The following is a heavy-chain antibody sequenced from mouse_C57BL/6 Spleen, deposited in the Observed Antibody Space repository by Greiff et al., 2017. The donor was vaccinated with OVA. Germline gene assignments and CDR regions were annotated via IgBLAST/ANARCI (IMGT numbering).Heavy chain of an antibody. J-gene: IGHJ2*01. V-gene: IGHV1-52*01. CDR1: GYTFTSYW. CDR2: IDPSDSET. CDR3: ARHEAYYSTFDY. D-gene: IGHD2-5*01. Sequence: QVQLQQPGAELVRPGSSVKLSCKASGYTFTSYWMHWVKQRPIQGLEWIGDIDPSDSETHYNQKFKDKATLTVDKSSSTAYMQLSSLTSEDSAVYYCARHEAYYSTFDYWGQGTTLTVSS.